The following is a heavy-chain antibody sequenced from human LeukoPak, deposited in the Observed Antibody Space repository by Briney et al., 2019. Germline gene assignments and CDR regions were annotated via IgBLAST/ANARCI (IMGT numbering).Heavy chain of an antibody. CDR2: ISSDGSRT. V-gene: IGHV3-74*01. D-gene: IGHD3-16*01. J-gene: IGHJ6*02. Sequence: GGSLRLSCAASGFTLSSYWMHWVRQAPGKGLVWVSRISSDGSRTYYADSVKGRFTISRDNAKNTLYLQMNSLRAEDTAVYYCARDFGPYGMDVWGQGTTVTVSS. CDR1: GFTLSSYW. CDR3: ARDFGPYGMDV.